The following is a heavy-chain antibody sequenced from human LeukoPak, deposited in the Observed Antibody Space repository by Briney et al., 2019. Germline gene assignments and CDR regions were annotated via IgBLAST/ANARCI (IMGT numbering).Heavy chain of an antibody. D-gene: IGHD4-23*01. CDR1: SGSFTGYH. V-gene: IGHV4-34*01. Sequence: KASETLSLTCAVYSGSFTGYHWNWIRQSPQRGLEWIGEINHRGHPHYNPSLESRLTISVDTSKNQFSLTLKSVTAADTAVYYCARDPTTVVTVPYYFDFWGQGTAVTVSS. J-gene: IGHJ4*02. CDR3: ARDPTTVVTVPYYFDF. CDR2: INHRGHP.